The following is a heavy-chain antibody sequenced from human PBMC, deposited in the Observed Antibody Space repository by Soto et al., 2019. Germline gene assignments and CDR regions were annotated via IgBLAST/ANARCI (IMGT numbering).Heavy chain of an antibody. J-gene: IGHJ4*02. CDR3: AGSRDYYDSSGYYGY. CDR2: IYYSGST. D-gene: IGHD3-22*01. CDR1: GGSISSYY. V-gene: IGHV4-59*08. Sequence: SETLSLTCTVSGGSISSYYWSWIRQPPGKGLEWIGYIYYSGSTNYNPSLKSRVTISVDTSKNQFSLKLSSVTAADTAVYYCAGSRDYYDSSGYYGYWGQGTLVTVSS.